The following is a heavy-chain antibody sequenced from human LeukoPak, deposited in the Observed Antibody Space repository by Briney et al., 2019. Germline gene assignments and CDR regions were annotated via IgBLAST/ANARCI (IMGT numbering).Heavy chain of an antibody. Sequence: ASVKVSCKASGYTFTNYGITWVRQAPGQGLEWMGWISSYIGNTNYAQKLQGRVTMTTDTSTSTAYMELRSLRSDDTAVYYCARDPGNIAVAGTNYYYYYMDVWGKGTTVTVSS. V-gene: IGHV1-18*01. CDR2: ISSYIGNT. D-gene: IGHD6-19*01. CDR3: ARDPGNIAVAGTNYYYYYMDV. CDR1: GYTFTNYG. J-gene: IGHJ6*03.